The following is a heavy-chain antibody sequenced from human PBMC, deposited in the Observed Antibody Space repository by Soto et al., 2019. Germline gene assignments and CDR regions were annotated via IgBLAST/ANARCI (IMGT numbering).Heavy chain of an antibody. J-gene: IGHJ5*02. CDR2: IYYSGGT. CDR1: GGSISSYY. D-gene: IGHD3-22*01. CDR3: ARTGYYDSSGYYP. V-gene: IGHV4-59*01. Sequence: PSETLSLTCTVSGGSISSYYWSWIRQPPGKGLEWIGYIYYSGGTNYNPSLKSRVTISVDRSKNQFSLKLSSVTAADTAVYYCARTGYYDSSGYYPFGQGTLVTVSS.